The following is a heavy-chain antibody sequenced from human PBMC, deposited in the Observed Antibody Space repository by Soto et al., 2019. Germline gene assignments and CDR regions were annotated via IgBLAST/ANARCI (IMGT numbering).Heavy chain of an antibody. CDR2: ISGSGGST. D-gene: IGHD6-19*01. Sequence: EVQLLESGGGLVQPGGSLRLSCAASGFTSSSYAMSWVRQAPGKGLEWVSAISGSGGSTYYADSVKGRFTISRDNSKNTLYLQMNSLRAEDTAVYYCAKVEGSGRYFSSGDYWGQGTLVTVSS. J-gene: IGHJ4*02. V-gene: IGHV3-23*01. CDR3: AKVEGSGRYFSSGDY. CDR1: GFTSSSYA.